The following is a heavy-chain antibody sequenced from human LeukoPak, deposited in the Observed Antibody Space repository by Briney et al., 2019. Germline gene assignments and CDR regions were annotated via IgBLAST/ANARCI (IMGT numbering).Heavy chain of an antibody. CDR3: ATGILVVTAEYYFDY. J-gene: IGHJ4*02. Sequence: ASVKVSCKVSGYTLTELSMHWVRQAPGKGLEWMGGFDPEDGETIYAQKFQGRVTMTEDTSTDTAYMELSSLRSEDTAVYYCATGILVVTAEYYFDYWGQGTLVTVSS. D-gene: IGHD2-21*02. CDR1: GYTLTELS. V-gene: IGHV1-24*01. CDR2: FDPEDGET.